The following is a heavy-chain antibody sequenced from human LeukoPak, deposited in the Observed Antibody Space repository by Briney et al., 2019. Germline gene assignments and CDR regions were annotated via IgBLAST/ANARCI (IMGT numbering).Heavy chain of an antibody. J-gene: IGHJ6*03. D-gene: IGHD2-8*01. CDR3: ARDRGGTVMVYTRGKDYYYMDV. CDR1: GFTVSSNS. CDR2: IYSGTI. Sequence: GGSLRLSCTVSGFTVSSNSMSWVRQAPGKGLEWVSFIYSGTIHYSDSVKGRFTISRDNAKNSLYLQMNSLRAEDTAVYYCARDRGGTVMVYTRGKDYYYMDVWGKGTTVTVSS. V-gene: IGHV3-53*01.